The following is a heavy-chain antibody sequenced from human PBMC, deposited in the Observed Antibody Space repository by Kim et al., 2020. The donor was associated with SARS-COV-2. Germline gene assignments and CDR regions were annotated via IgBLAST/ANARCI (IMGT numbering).Heavy chain of an antibody. CDR2: IYYSGST. CDR3: ARQGLDYDSSGYYTLDY. D-gene: IGHD3-22*01. V-gene: IGHV4-39*01. J-gene: IGHJ4*02. Sequence: SETLSLTCTVSGGSISSSSYYWGWIRQPPGKGLEWIGSIYYSGSTYYNPSLKSRVTISVDTSKNQFSLKLSSVTAADTAVYYCARQGLDYDSSGYYTLDYWGQGTLVTVSS. CDR1: GGSISSSSYY.